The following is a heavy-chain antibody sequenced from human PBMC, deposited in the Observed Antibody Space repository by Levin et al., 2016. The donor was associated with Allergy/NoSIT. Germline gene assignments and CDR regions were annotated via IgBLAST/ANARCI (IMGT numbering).Heavy chain of an antibody. V-gene: IGHV3-30-3*01. Sequence: WIRQPPGKGLEWVAVISYDGSNKYYADSVKGRFTISRDNSKNTLYLQMNSLRAEDTAVYYCAREERQWLGYYGMDVWGQGTTVTVSS. J-gene: IGHJ6*02. CDR3: AREERQWLGYYGMDV. CDR2: ISYDGSNK. D-gene: IGHD6-19*01.